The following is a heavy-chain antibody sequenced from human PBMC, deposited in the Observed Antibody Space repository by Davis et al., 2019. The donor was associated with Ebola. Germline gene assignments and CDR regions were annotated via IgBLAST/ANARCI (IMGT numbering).Heavy chain of an antibody. CDR3: ATDRRMVRGVIITGYYYYGMDV. D-gene: IGHD3-10*01. CDR2: IIPILGIA. J-gene: IGHJ6*02. V-gene: IGHV1-69*04. Sequence: AASVKVSCKASGCTFSSYTISWVRQPPGQGLEWMGRIIPILGIANYAQKFQGRVTITADKSTSAAYMELSSLRSEDTAVYYCATDRRMVRGVIITGYYYYGMDVWGQGTTVTVSS. CDR1: GCTFSSYT.